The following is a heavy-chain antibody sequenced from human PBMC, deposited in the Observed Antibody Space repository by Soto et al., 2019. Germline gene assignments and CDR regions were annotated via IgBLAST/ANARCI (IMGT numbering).Heavy chain of an antibody. J-gene: IGHJ3*02. Sequence: EVQLLESGGGLVQPGESLRLSCAFSGFIFGNYMMTWVRQAPGKGLEWVSTIRDGGESTYYANSVKGRFTISRDNSNNTLYLQMDSLGVENPAVYYCAPYVRCSGSSCHYDAFDNRGQGTMVTVSS. CDR2: IRDGGEST. D-gene: IGHD2-15*01. V-gene: IGHV3-23*01. CDR1: GFIFGNYM. CDR3: APYVRCSGSSCHYDAFDN.